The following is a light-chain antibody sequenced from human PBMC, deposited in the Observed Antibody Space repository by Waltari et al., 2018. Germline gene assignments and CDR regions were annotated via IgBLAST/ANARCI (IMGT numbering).Light chain of an antibody. CDR1: SSEVGGVNY. Sequence: QSALTQPRSVSGSPGQSVTIPCTGTSSEVGGVNYVSWYQQHPGKAPKIMIYDVIKRPSGVPDRFSGSKSDNTASLTISGLQAEDEADYYCCSYAGSYTVLFGGGTKLTVL. CDR3: CSYAGSYTVL. V-gene: IGLV2-11*01. J-gene: IGLJ2*01. CDR2: DVI.